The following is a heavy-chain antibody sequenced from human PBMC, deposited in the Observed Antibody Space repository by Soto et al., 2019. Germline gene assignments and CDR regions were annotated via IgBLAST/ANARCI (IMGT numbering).Heavy chain of an antibody. Sequence: GGSLRLSCAASGFTFSSYGMHWVRQAPGKGLEWVAVIWYDGSNKYYADSVKGRFTISRDNSKNTLYLQMNSLRAEDTAVYYCAREADGDYSRLAFDIWGQGTMVTVSS. J-gene: IGHJ3*02. CDR2: IWYDGSNK. CDR3: AREADGDYSRLAFDI. CDR1: GFTFSSYG. V-gene: IGHV3-33*01. D-gene: IGHD4-17*01.